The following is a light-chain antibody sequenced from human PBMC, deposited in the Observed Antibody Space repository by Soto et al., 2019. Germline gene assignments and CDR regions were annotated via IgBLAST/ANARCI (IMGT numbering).Light chain of an antibody. CDR2: GAS. Sequence: NVLTHSPGTLSLSPVYRASLSFMSSQSVSNNYLAWHQQRPGQAPRLLIFGASNRATGVPDRFTGSASGTDFTLTISRLQPEDFALYFCQQYASSPVTFGGGTKVDIK. CDR1: QSVSNNY. V-gene: IGKV3-20*01. J-gene: IGKJ4*01. CDR3: QQYASSPVT.